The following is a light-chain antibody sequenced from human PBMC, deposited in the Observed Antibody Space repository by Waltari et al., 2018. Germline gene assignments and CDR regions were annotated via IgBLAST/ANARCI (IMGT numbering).Light chain of an antibody. V-gene: IGKV4-1*01. Sequence: DIVMTQSPDSLAVSLGERATINCKSSQSLLYNSNGKNYLAWYQQKPGQPPKLLIYWASTRHSGVPARFSGSGSATDFTLTISSLQAEDVAVYYCQQYYSRRTFGQGTKVEIK. CDR3: QQYYSRRT. CDR2: WAS. CDR1: QSLLYNSNGKNY. J-gene: IGKJ1*01.